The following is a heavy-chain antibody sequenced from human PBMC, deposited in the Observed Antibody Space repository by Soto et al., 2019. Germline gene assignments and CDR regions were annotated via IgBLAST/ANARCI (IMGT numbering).Heavy chain of an antibody. J-gene: IGHJ3*02. V-gene: IGHV1-46*01. D-gene: IGHD3-10*01. Sequence: QVQLVQSGAEVKKPGASVKVSCKASGYTFTSYYMHWVRQAPGQGLEWMGIINPSGRSTSYAQKFRGRVTKTKDPSTCAVHIDLSSLSSDDTAVYYCARDRVYYGSGEDAFDICGQGTMVAVSS. CDR1: GYTFTSYY. CDR2: INPSGRST. CDR3: ARDRVYYGSGEDAFDI.